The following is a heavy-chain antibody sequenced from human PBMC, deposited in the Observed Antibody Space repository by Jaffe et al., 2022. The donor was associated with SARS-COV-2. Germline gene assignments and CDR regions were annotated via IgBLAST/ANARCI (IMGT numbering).Heavy chain of an antibody. V-gene: IGHV3-7*03. CDR2: IQGDGSEK. CDR1: GFSFSTDW. CDR3: ARLSWDSSDFR. Sequence: EVQVVESGGGLVQPGGSLRLSCVASGFSFSTDWMSWVRQAPGKGLEWVARIQGDGSEKNYVDFVKGRFTVSRDNAKNSLFLQMNGLRADDTAVYYCARLSWDSSDFRWGQGTLVTVSS. D-gene: IGHD1-26*01. J-gene: IGHJ1*01.